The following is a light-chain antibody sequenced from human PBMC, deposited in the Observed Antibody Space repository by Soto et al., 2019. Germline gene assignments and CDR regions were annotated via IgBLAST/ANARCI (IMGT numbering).Light chain of an antibody. CDR1: QSVFSS. V-gene: IGKV3-15*01. Sequence: EIVMTQSPATLSVSPGERATLSCRASQSVFSSLAWYQQKPGQAPRLLIYGAATRATGIPARFSGSGSGTEFTLTISSLQPDDFATYYCQQYNSYLTFGQGTRLEIK. J-gene: IGKJ5*01. CDR2: GAA. CDR3: QQYNSYLT.